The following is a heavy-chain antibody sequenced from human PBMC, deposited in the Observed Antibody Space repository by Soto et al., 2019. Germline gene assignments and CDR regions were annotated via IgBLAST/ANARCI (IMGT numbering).Heavy chain of an antibody. J-gene: IGHJ6*02. CDR3: ARDRVELRFLDRYYYGMDV. Sequence: QVQLQESGPGLVKPSQTLSLTCTVSGGSISSGGYYWSWIRQHPGKGLEWIGYIYYSGSTYYNPSLXGRVTISVDTXXNXFXQKLSSVTAADTAVYYCARDRVELRFLDRYYYGMDVWGQGTTVTVSS. CDR1: GGSISSGGYY. V-gene: IGHV4-31*03. CDR2: IYYSGST. D-gene: IGHD3-3*01.